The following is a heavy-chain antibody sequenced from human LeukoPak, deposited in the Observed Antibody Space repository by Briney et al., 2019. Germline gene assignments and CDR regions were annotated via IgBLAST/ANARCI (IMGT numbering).Heavy chain of an antibody. CDR1: GYTFTGYY. D-gene: IGHD2-2*01. CDR2: INPNSGGT. Sequence: ASVKVSRKASGYTFTGYYMHWVRQAPGQGLEWMGWINPNSGGTNYAQKFQGRVTMTRDTSISTAYMELSRLRSDDTAVYYCARYCSSTSCHSWGAFDIWGQGTMVTVSS. V-gene: IGHV1-2*02. J-gene: IGHJ3*02. CDR3: ARYCSSTSCHSWGAFDI.